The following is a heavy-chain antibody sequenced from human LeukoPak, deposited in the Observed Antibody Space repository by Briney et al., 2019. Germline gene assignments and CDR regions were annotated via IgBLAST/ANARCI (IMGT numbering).Heavy chain of an antibody. D-gene: IGHD3-22*01. CDR3: ARDSNILNGYFQH. J-gene: IGHJ1*01. V-gene: IGHV3-23*01. CDR2: ISGSGGST. CDR1: GFTFSIYA. Sequence: GGSLRLSCAASGFTFSIYAMSWVRQAPGKGLEWVSAISGSGGSTYYADSVKGRFTISRDNSKNTLYLQMNSLRAEDTAVYYCARDSNILNGYFQHWGQGTLVTVSS.